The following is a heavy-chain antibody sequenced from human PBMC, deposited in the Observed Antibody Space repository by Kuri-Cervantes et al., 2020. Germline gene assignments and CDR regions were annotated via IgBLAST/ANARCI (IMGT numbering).Heavy chain of an antibody. V-gene: IGHV1-46*01. CDR1: GYTFTSYY. D-gene: IGHD2-21*02. J-gene: IGHJ3*02. CDR3: ARDPCGGDCYSGDAFDI. Sequence: ASVKVSCKASGYTFTSYYMHWVRQAPGQGLEWMGIINPSGGSTSYAQKFQGRVTMTRDTSTSTVYMELSSLRPEDTAVYYCARDPCGGDCYSGDAFDIWGQGTMVTVSS. CDR2: INPSGGST.